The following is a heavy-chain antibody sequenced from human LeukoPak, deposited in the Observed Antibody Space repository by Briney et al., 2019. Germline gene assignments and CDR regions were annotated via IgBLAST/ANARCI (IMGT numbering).Heavy chain of an antibody. D-gene: IGHD3-22*01. CDR3: ARGSTYYDSSGQVPFNY. Sequence: GGSLRLSCAASGFTFSSYSMNWVRQAPGKGLEWGSYISGSSSTIYYADSVKGRFTISRDNGKNTLYLQMNSLRAEDTAVYYCARGSTYYDSSGQVPFNYWGQGTLVTVSS. CDR1: GFTFSSYS. J-gene: IGHJ4*02. V-gene: IGHV3-48*01. CDR2: ISGSSSTI.